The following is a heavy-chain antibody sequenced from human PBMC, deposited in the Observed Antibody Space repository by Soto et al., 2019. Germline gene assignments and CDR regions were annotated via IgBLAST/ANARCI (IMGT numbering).Heavy chain of an antibody. CDR2: IYYSGST. CDR3: ATQGAVAGKRWWFDP. J-gene: IGHJ5*02. V-gene: IGHV4-59*01. Sequence: SETLSLTCTVSGGSISSYYWSRIRQPPGKGLEWIGYIYYSGSTNYNPSLKSRVTISVDTSKNQFSLKLSSVTAADTAVYYCATQGAVAGKRWWFDPWGQGTLVTVSS. CDR1: GGSISSYY. D-gene: IGHD6-19*01.